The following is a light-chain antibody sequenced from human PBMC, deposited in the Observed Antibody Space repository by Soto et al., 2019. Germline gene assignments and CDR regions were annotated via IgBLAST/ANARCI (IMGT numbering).Light chain of an antibody. CDR3: QHYNSWPT. CDR2: DAS. CDR1: QSVSSN. Sequence: EITMTQSPATLSVSPGERATLSCRASQSVSSNLAWYQQKPGQAPRLIIYDASTRATGIPTRFSGSGSGTEFSLTISSLQSEDFAVYYCQHYNSWPTLGQGTKVEIK. V-gene: IGKV3-15*01. J-gene: IGKJ1*01.